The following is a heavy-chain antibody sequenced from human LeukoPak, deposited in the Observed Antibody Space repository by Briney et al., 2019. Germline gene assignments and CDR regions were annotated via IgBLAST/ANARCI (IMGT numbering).Heavy chain of an antibody. V-gene: IGHV1-2*02. CDR1: GYTFTFTGYY. CDR3: ARGGPSIAAAGTQPNH. Sequence: ASVKVSCKASGYTFTFTGYYMHWVRQAPGQGLEWMGGINPNTGNTVSVQKFQGRVTMTRDTSISTAYMELSRLRSDDTAVYYCARGGPSIAAAGTQPNHWGQGTLVTVSS. J-gene: IGHJ4*02. CDR2: INPNTGNT. D-gene: IGHD6-13*01.